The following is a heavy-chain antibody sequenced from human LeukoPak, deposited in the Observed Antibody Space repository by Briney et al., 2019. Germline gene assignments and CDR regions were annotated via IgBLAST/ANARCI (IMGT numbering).Heavy chain of an antibody. V-gene: IGHV3-30*02. CDR3: ARLGDNSGYQPALLGGGDNYYYMDV. CDR2: IRYDGSSK. CDR1: GFSFSSYG. J-gene: IGHJ6*03. Sequence: PGGSLRLSCAASGFSFSSYGMHWVRQAPGKGLEWVAFIRYDGSSKYYADSVKGRFTISRDNSKNTLYLQMNSLRAEDTAVYYCARLGDNSGYQPALLGGGDNYYYMDVWGKGTTVTISS. D-gene: IGHD3-22*01.